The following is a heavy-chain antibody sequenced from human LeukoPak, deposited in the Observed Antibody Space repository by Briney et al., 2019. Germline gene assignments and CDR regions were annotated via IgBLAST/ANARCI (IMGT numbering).Heavy chain of an antibody. CDR1: GGSFSGYY. J-gene: IGHJ4*02. Sequence: SETLSLTCAVYGGSFSGYYWSWIRQPPGKGLEWIGGINHSGSTNYNPSLKSRVTISVDTSKNQFSLKLSSVTAADTAVYYCARSVLGDYVWGSYRPPAYWGQGTLVTVSS. CDR3: ARSVLGDYVWGSYRPPAY. D-gene: IGHD3-16*01. CDR2: INHSGST. V-gene: IGHV4-34*01.